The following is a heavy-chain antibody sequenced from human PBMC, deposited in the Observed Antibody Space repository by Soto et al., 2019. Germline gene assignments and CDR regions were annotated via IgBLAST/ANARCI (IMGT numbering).Heavy chain of an antibody. V-gene: IGHV1-18*01. Sequence: ASVKVSCKTSGYTFTRNGISWVRQAPGQGLEWMGWISPKSGNIKYAQKLQGRVTMTRDTSTSTVYMELSSLRSEDTAVYYCARDPSLYSSSFLPFDYWGQGTLVTVSS. CDR1: GYTFTRNG. CDR3: ARDPSLYSSSFLPFDY. CDR2: ISPKSGNI. J-gene: IGHJ4*02. D-gene: IGHD6-6*01.